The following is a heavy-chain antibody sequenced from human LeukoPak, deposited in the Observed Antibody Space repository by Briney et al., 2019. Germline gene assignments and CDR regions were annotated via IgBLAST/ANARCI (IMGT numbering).Heavy chain of an antibody. CDR2: ISGSGGST. Sequence: GGSLRLSCAASGFTFSSYAMSWVRQAPGKGLEWVSAISGSGGSTYYADSVKGRFTISRDNSKNTLYLQMNSLRAEDTAVYYCAKGNPNYDFWSGRDYYYYGMDVWGQGTTVTVSS. CDR3: AKGNPNYDFWSGRDYYYYGMDV. D-gene: IGHD3-3*01. CDR1: GFTFSSYA. J-gene: IGHJ6*02. V-gene: IGHV3-23*01.